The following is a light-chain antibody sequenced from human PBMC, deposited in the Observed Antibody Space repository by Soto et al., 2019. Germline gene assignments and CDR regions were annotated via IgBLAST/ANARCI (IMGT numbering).Light chain of an antibody. CDR3: QQYNSYSPRT. V-gene: IGKV1-5*01. J-gene: IGKJ1*01. Sequence: DIQMTQSPSPLSASVGDRVIITCRASQSISRWLAWYQQKPGKAPKLLIYDASSLQSGAPSRFSGSGSGTELTLTISSPQPDDFATYYCQQYNSYSPRTFGQGTKVEIK. CDR2: DAS. CDR1: QSISRW.